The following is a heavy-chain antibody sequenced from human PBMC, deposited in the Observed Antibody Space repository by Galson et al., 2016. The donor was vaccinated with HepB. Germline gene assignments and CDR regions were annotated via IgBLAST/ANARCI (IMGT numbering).Heavy chain of an antibody. J-gene: IGHJ2*01. Sequence: LSLTCTVSGGPLASSDYYWSWIRQHPGKGLEWIGYIFYTGSTFHNPSLKRRLSLSVDTSMNQFSLSLTSVTAADTAVYFCARTTGDYWRYFNLWGRGTLVTVSS. CDR3: ARTTGDYWRYFNL. CDR1: GGPLASSDYY. CDR2: IFYTGST. D-gene: IGHD3-3*01. V-gene: IGHV4-31*03.